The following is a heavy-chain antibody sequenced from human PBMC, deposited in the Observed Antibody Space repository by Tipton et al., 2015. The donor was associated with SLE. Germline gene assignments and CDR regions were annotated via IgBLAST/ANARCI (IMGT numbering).Heavy chain of an antibody. Sequence: SLRLSCAASGFTFDDYAMHWVRQAPGKGLEWVSGISWNSGSIGYADSVKGRFTISRDNSKNMLYLQMNSLRVEDTAVYYCAKGGTGKFDYWGQGTLVTVSS. J-gene: IGHJ4*02. D-gene: IGHD7-27*01. V-gene: IGHV3-9*01. CDR1: GFTFDDYA. CDR2: ISWNSGSI. CDR3: AKGGTGKFDY.